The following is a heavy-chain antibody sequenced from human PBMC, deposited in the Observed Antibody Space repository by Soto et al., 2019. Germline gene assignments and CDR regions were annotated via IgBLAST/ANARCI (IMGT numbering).Heavy chain of an antibody. J-gene: IGHJ6*02. CDR3: ARDSGGYCSSTSCYYYGMDV. V-gene: IGHV4-59*01. Sequence: SETLSLTCTVSGGSISSYYWSWIRQPPGKGLEWIGYIYYSGSTNYNPSLKSRVTISVDTSKNQFSLKLSSVTAADTAVYYCARDSGGYCSSTSCYYYGMDVWGQGTTVTVSS. CDR1: GGSISSYY. D-gene: IGHD2-2*03. CDR2: IYYSGST.